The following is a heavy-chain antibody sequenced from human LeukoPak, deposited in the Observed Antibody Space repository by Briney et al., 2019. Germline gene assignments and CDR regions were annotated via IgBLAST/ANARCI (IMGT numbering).Heavy chain of an antibody. Sequence: SETLSLTCAVSGYSISSGCYWGWIRQPPGKGLEWIGSIYHSGSTYYNPSLKSRVTISVGTSKNQFSLKLSSVTAADTAVYYCARANTAMVTGYWGQGTLVTVSS. CDR3: ARANTAMVTGY. CDR1: GYSISSGCY. D-gene: IGHD5-18*01. CDR2: IYHSGST. V-gene: IGHV4-38-2*01. J-gene: IGHJ4*02.